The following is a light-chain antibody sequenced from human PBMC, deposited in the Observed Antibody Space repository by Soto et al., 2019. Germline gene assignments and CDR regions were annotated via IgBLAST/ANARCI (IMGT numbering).Light chain of an antibody. CDR3: QQYGNSPL. V-gene: IGKV3-11*01. CDR2: DAS. Sequence: EIVLTQSPATLSLSPGERATLSCRASQSVSSYLAWYQQKPGQAPRLLIYDASNRATGIPARFSGSGSGTDFTLTISSLEPEDFAVYYCQQYGNSPLFGGGTKVEIK. J-gene: IGKJ4*01. CDR1: QSVSSY.